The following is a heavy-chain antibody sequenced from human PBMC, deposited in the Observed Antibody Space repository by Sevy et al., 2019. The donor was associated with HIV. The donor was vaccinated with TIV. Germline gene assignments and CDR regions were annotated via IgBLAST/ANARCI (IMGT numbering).Heavy chain of an antibody. CDR2: IFYDGSNK. D-gene: IGHD1-26*01. V-gene: IGHV3-33*01. Sequence: GGSLRLSCATSGFIFSTYGIHWVRQAPGKGLEWVALIFYDGSNKFYADSVKGRFTISRDNSKKTLYLQMNSLRPEDTAVYYCARDLGSGNYPYGFDYWGQGALVTVSS. CDR3: ARDLGSGNYPYGFDY. J-gene: IGHJ4*02. CDR1: GFIFSTYG.